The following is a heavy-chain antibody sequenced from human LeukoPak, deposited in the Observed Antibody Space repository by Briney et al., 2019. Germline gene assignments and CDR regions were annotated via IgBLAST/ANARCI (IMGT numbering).Heavy chain of an antibody. CDR1: GFTFSSYS. D-gene: IGHD3-22*01. CDR2: ISSSSSYI. V-gene: IGHV3-21*01. J-gene: IGHJ4*02. CDR3: ARHVVAVGFDY. Sequence: GGSLRVSCAASGFTFSSYSMNWVRQAPGKGLEWVSSISSSSSYIYYADSVKGRFTLSRDNAKNSLYLQMNSLRAEDTAVYYCARHVVAVGFDYWGQGTLVTVSS.